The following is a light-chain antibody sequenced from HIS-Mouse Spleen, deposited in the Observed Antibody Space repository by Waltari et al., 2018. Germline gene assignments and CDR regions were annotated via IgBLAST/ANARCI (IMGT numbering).Light chain of an antibody. CDR2: AAS. J-gene: IGKJ1*01. CDR1: QSISSY. V-gene: IGKV1-39*01. Sequence: EIQMTQSPSSLSASVGDRVTITFRASQSISSYLNWYQQKPGKAPKLLIYAASSLQSGVPSRFSGSGSGTDFTLTISSLQPEDFATYYCQQSYSTPRTFGQGTKVEIK. CDR3: QQSYSTPRT.